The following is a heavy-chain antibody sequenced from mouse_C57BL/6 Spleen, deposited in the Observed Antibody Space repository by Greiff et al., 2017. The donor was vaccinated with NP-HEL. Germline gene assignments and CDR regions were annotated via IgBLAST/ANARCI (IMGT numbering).Heavy chain of an antibody. V-gene: IGHV1-81*01. CDR3: ARGTVVAHYYAMDY. D-gene: IGHD1-1*01. J-gene: IGHJ3*01. Sequence: QVQLQQSGAELARPGASVKLSCKASGYTFTSYGISWVKQRTGQGLEWIGEIYPRSGNTYYNEKFKGKATLTADKSSSTAYMELRSLTSEDSAVYFCARGTVVAHYYAMDYWGQGTLVTVSA. CDR1: GYTFTSYG. CDR2: IYPRSGNT.